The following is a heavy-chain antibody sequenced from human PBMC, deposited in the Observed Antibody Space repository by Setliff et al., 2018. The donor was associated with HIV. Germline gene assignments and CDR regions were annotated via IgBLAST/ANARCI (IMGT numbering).Heavy chain of an antibody. D-gene: IGHD3-22*01. CDR3: ATGGYYYYDKSDYYYHIDV. CDR2: FDPQDGET. V-gene: IGHV1-24*01. CDR1: GFTLSEVS. Sequence: GASVKVSCKVSGFTLSEVSMHWVRQAPGKGLEWMGYFDPQDGETVYAQKFQGRVTITADESSSTAYMELSSLRSEDTAVYYCATGGYYYYDKSDYYYHIDVWGKGTTVTVSS. J-gene: IGHJ6*03.